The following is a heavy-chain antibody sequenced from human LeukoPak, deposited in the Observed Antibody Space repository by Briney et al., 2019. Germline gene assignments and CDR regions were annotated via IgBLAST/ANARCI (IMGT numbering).Heavy chain of an antibody. D-gene: IGHD3-22*01. J-gene: IGHJ5*01. V-gene: IGHV3-7*01. Sequence: TGGSLRLSCAASGFTFSNYLMSWVRQATGKGLEWVANIRKDGSEKYYLDSLKGRFTISRDNAKNSLYLQMNSLRAEDTAVYYCARKRYYYDSGDLGWFDSWGQGTLVTVS. CDR2: IRKDGSEK. CDR1: GFTFSNYL. CDR3: ARKRYYYDSGDLGWFDS.